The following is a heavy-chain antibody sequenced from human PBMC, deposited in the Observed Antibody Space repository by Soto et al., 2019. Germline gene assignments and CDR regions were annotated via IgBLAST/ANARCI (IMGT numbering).Heavy chain of an antibody. Sequence: SETLSLTCTVSGGSISTYYWSWIRQPPGMGLEWIGYIYSSGSTNYNPSLKSRVTISVDTSKNQFSLKLSSVTAADTAVYYCARDPFSIVGATSFDYWGQGTLVTVSS. D-gene: IGHD1-26*01. V-gene: IGHV4-4*08. CDR3: ARDPFSIVGATSFDY. J-gene: IGHJ4*02. CDR1: GGSISTYY. CDR2: IYSSGST.